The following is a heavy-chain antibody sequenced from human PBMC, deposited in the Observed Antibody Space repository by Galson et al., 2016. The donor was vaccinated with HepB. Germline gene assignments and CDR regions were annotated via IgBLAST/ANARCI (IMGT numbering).Heavy chain of an antibody. CDR1: GFSLDNSEMC. V-gene: IGHV2-70*01. Sequence: PALVKPTQTLTLTCTFSGFSLDNSEMCVSWIRQPPGKAPEWLALIDSDDDKFYGSSLKTRLTISKDTSKNQVVLTMTNMDPVDTATYFCARTVVAGAVYYYSGLGVWGLATTVTVS. CDR3: ARTVVAGAVYYYSGLGV. CDR2: IDSDDDK. D-gene: IGHD2-21*01. J-gene: IGHJ6*02.